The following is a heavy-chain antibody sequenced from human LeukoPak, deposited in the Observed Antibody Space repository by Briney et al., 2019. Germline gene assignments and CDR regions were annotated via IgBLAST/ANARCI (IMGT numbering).Heavy chain of an antibody. CDR3: ANQRIRRVDFSLDAFDV. D-gene: IGHD3-10*01. CDR2: IWYDGSNK. CDR1: GFTFSSYA. J-gene: IGHJ3*01. Sequence: AGGSLRLSCAASGFTFSSYAMHWVRQAPGKGLEWVAVIWYDGSNKYYADSVTGRFTISRDNSKNTLYLQMNSLRAEDTAVYYCANQRIRRVDFSLDAFDVWRQGTMVTVSS. V-gene: IGHV3-33*06.